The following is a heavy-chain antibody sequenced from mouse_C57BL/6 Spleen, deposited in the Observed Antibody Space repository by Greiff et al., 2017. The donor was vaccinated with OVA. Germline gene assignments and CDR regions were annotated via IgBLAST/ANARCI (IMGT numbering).Heavy chain of an antibody. V-gene: IGHV1-18*01. D-gene: IGHD1-1*01. Sequence: EVQLQQSGPELVKPGASVKIPCKASGYTFTDYNMDWVKQSHGKSLEWIGDINPNNGGTIYNQKFKGKATLTVDKSSSTAYMELRSLTSEDTTVYYCAIGTTVVSPYYYGMGYWGQGTSVTVSS. CDR2: INPNNGGT. CDR3: AIGTTVVSPYYYGMGY. CDR1: GYTFTDYN. J-gene: IGHJ4*01.